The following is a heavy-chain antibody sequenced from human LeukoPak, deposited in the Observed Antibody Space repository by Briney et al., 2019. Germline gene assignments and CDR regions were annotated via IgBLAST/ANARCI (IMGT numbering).Heavy chain of an antibody. CDR1: GYTFTTCD. J-gene: IGHJ4*02. D-gene: IGHD3-10*01. CDR3: ARRIRGAPTDY. V-gene: IGHV1-8*01. CDR2: MNPNSGNT. Sequence: EASVKVSCKASGYTFTTCDLNWVRQATGQGLEWMGWMNPNSGNTGYAQKFQGSVTMTRNISITTAYMELSNLTSEDTAVYYCARRIRGAPTDYWGRGTLVTVSS.